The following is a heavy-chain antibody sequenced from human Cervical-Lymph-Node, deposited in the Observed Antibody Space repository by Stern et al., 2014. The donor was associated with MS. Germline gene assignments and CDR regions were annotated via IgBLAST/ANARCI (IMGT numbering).Heavy chain of an antibody. CDR1: GFSLSNGRMG. V-gene: IGHV2-26*01. D-gene: IGHD3-3*01. CDR3: ARTLEWWGLIDY. Sequence: QVTLKESGPVLVKPTETLTLTCTVSGFSLSNGRMGVSWLRQPPGKALEWLAHIFSDDEKSYNTSLNTRLTISKDTSKSQVVLIMTNMDPVDTATYYCARTLEWWGLIDYWGQGTLVTVSS. J-gene: IGHJ4*02. CDR2: IFSDDEK.